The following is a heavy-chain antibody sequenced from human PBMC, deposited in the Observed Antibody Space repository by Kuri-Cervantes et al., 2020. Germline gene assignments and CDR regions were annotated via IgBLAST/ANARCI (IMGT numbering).Heavy chain of an antibody. CDR2: ISYDGSNK. CDR1: GFTFSSYG. CDR3: AKPTWGSPAYFDY. V-gene: IGHV3-30-3*02. J-gene: IGHJ4*02. D-gene: IGHD3-16*01. Sequence: GGSLRLSCAASGFTFSSYGMHWVRQAPGKGLEWVAAISYDGSNKYYADSVKGRFTISRDNSKNTLYLQMNSLRAEDTAVYYCAKPTWGSPAYFDYWGQGTLVTVSS.